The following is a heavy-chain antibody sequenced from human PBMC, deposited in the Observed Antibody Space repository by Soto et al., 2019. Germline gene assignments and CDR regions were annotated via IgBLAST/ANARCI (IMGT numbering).Heavy chain of an antibody. D-gene: IGHD3-22*01. CDR3: ARGRGSSGYYYVGKVYYGMDV. CDR1: GGSFGGYY. V-gene: IGHV4-34*01. Sequence: SETLSLTCAVYGGSFGGYYWSWIRQPPGKGLEWIGEINHSGSTNYNPSLKSRVTISVDTSKNQFSLKLSSVTAADTAVYYCARGRGSSGYYYVGKVYYGMDVWGQGTTVTVPS. CDR2: INHSGST. J-gene: IGHJ6*02.